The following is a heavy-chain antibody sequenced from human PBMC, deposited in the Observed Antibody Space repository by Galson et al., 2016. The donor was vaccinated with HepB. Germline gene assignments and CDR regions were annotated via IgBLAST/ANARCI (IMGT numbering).Heavy chain of an antibody. Sequence: SLRLSCAASGFTFSSYAMSWVRQAPGKGLAWVSAISESGSTIYNADSVKGRFTISRDNSRNTLFLQRNSLRAEDTAIYYCAKDDLENTVTTLFDYWGQGTLVTVSS. CDR1: GFTFSSYA. V-gene: IGHV3-23*01. CDR2: ISESGSTI. J-gene: IGHJ4*02. CDR3: AKDDLENTVTTLFDY. D-gene: IGHD4-17*01.